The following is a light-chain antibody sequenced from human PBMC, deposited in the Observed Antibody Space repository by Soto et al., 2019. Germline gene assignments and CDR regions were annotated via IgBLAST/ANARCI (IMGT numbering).Light chain of an antibody. CDR1: SGHSSYA. J-gene: IGLJ1*01. CDR3: QTWGTGPFV. V-gene: IGLV4-69*01. Sequence: QPVLTQSPSASASLGASVKLTCTLSSGHSSYAIAWHQQQPEKGPRYLIKLNSDGSHSKGDGIPDRFSGSSSGAERYLTISRLQSEDEADYYCQTWGTGPFVFGTGTKLTVL. CDR2: LNSDGSH.